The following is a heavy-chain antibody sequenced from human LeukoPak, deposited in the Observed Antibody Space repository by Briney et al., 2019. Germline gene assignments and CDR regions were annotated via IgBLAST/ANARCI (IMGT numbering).Heavy chain of an antibody. V-gene: IGHV3-33*01. J-gene: IGHJ4*02. Sequence: GGSLRLSCAASRFTVSSYGMHWVRQAPGKGLEWVAVIWYDGSNKYYADSVKGRFTISRDNSKNTLYLQMNSLRAEDTAVYYCARRGAVAGTHYFDYWGQGTLVTVSS. CDR1: RFTVSSYG. CDR2: IWYDGSNK. CDR3: ARRGAVAGTHYFDY. D-gene: IGHD6-19*01.